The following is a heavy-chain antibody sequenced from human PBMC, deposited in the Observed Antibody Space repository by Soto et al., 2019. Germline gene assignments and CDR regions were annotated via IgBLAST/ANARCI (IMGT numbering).Heavy chain of an antibody. CDR1: GGSFSGYY. D-gene: IGHD6-13*01. Sequence: SETLSLTCAVYGGSFSGYYWSWIRQPPGKGLEWIGEINHSGSTNYNPSLKSRVTISVDTSKNQFSLKLSSVTAADTAVYYCARGPYSSSWSNRRTYYYYYGMDVCGQGTTVTVSS. V-gene: IGHV4-34*01. CDR3: ARGPYSSSWSNRRTYYYYYGMDV. CDR2: INHSGST. J-gene: IGHJ6*02.